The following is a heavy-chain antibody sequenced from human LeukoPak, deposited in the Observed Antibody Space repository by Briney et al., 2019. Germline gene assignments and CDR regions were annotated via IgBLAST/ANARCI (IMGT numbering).Heavy chain of an antibody. V-gene: IGHV1-46*01. CDR2: INPSGGST. CDR3: ARAGVAVDY. J-gene: IGHJ4*02. CDR1: GYTFTSDY. Sequence: ASVKVSCKASGYTFTSDYMHLVRQAPGQGLEWMGIINPSGGSTSYAQKFQGRVTMTRDTSTSTVYMQLSSLRSEDTAVYYCARAGVAVDYWGQGTLVTVSS. D-gene: IGHD6-19*01.